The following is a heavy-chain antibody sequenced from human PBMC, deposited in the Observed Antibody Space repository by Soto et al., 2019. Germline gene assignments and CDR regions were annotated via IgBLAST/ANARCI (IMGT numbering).Heavy chain of an antibody. V-gene: IGHV5-10-1*01. CDR3: ARESGSYYIWFDP. Sequence: PGESLKISCKGSGYSFTSYWISWVGQMPGKGLEWMGRIDPSDSYTNYSPSFQGHVTISADKSISAAYLQWSSLKASDTAMYYCARESGSYYIWFDPWGQGTLVTVSS. J-gene: IGHJ5*02. CDR1: GYSFTSYW. CDR2: IDPSDSYT. D-gene: IGHD1-26*01.